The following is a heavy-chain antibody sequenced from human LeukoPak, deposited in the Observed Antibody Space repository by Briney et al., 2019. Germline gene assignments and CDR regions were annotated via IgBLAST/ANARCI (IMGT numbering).Heavy chain of an antibody. V-gene: IGHV1-18*01. J-gene: IGHJ4*02. CDR1: GYTFTSYG. CDR2: ISAYNGNT. CDR3: ARGTLAYCGGDCYRQDAFDY. D-gene: IGHD2-21*02. Sequence: ASVKVSCKASGYTFTSYGISWVRQAPGQGLEWMGWISAYNGNTNYAQKLQGRVTITADESTSTAYMELSSLRSEDTAVYYCARGTLAYCGGDCYRQDAFDYWGQGTLVTVSS.